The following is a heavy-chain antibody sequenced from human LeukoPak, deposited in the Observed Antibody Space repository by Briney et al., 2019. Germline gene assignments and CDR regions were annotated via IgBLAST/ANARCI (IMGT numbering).Heavy chain of an antibody. D-gene: IGHD2-2*03. CDR2: INHSGGT. CDR3: ARHSRLDKSSLSWADY. CDR1: GGSFIGYD. Sequence: SETLSLTCAVYGGSFIGYDRTWIRQPPGKGLEWIGEINHSGGTNYNPSLKSRVTISVDTSKNQFSLKLNSVTAADTAVYYCARHSRLDKSSLSWADYWGQGTLVTVSS. J-gene: IGHJ4*02. V-gene: IGHV4-34*01.